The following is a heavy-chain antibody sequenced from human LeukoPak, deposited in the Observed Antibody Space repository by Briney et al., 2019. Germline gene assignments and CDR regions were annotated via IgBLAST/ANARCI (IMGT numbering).Heavy chain of an antibody. CDR1: GKTLSDLS. V-gene: IGHV1-24*01. D-gene: IGHD3-10*01. CDR3: VTGFPTMVVDYFDY. Sequence: ASVKVSCKVSGKTLSDLSIHWLRQPPGKGLEWLGGSDPEDGERIYAQMFQGRVTMTEDTSIDTAYMELSSLRSEDTAVYYCVTGFPTMVVDYFDYWGQGTLVTVSP. CDR2: SDPEDGER. J-gene: IGHJ4*02.